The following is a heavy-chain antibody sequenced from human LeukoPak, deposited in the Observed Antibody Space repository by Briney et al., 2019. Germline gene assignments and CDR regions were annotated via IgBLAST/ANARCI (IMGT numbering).Heavy chain of an antibody. Sequence: GESLKISWKGSGYSFTSYWIGWVRQMPGKGLEWRGIIYPGDSDTRYSPSFQGQVTISADKSISTAYLQWSSLKASDTAMYYCARHQTMIVSSYGFDIWGQGTMVTVSS. D-gene: IGHD3-22*01. J-gene: IGHJ3*02. CDR1: GYSFTSYW. CDR2: IYPGDSDT. V-gene: IGHV5-51*01. CDR3: ARHQTMIVSSYGFDI.